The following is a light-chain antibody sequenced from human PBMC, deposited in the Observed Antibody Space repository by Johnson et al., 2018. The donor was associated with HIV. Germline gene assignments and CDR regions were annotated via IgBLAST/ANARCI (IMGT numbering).Light chain of an antibody. Sequence: QSMLTQPPSVSAAPGQMVSISCSGSSSNIGKNYVSWYQQFPGTAPKLLIHENKKRPSGIPDRFSGSKSGPSATLDITGLQTGDEAGYYCGTWDSSLGAWVFGTGTKVTVL. V-gene: IGLV1-51*02. CDR2: ENK. J-gene: IGLJ1*01. CDR3: GTWDSSLGAWV. CDR1: SSNIGKNY.